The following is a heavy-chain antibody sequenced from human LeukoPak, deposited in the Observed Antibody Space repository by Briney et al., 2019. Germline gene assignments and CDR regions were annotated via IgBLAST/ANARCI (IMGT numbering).Heavy chain of an antibody. D-gene: IGHD1-26*01. V-gene: IGHV1-2*02. CDR2: INPNSCGT. Sequence: GASVKVSCKPSGFTLTDYFMHWVRQAPGQGLEWMGYINPNSCGTKYAQKLQGRITMTRDTSISTIYMEPSGLTSDDTAVYYCARRADWGMSGNRSWFDPLGQGTLVIVSS. CDR1: GFTLTDYF. CDR3: ARRADWGMSGNRSWFDP. J-gene: IGHJ5*02.